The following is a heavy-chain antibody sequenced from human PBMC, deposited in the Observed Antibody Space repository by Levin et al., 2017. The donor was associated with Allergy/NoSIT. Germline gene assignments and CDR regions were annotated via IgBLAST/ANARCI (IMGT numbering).Heavy chain of an antibody. CDR1: GFNFDDYA. D-gene: IGHD6-19*01. J-gene: IGHJ6*02. Sequence: SLKISCEASGFNFDDYAMHWVRQAPGKGLEWVSGISWNSGSIGYADSVKGRFTISRDNAKNSLYLQMNGLRTEDSALYYCAKARLSSGWYYYGMDVWGQGTTVTVSS. CDR2: ISWNSGSI. V-gene: IGHV3-9*01. CDR3: AKARLSSGWYYYGMDV.